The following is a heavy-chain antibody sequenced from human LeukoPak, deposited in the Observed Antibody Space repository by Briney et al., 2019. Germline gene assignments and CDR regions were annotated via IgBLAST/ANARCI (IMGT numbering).Heavy chain of an antibody. CDR2: ISGTSSCI. CDR3: ARDSADDSSGYYPFDY. CDR1: GFTFSTYI. J-gene: IGHJ4*02. V-gene: IGHV3-21*01. D-gene: IGHD3-22*01. Sequence: GGSLRLSCAASGFTFSTYIMTWVRQAPGKGLEWVSSISGTSSCIYYADSVKGRLTISRDNAKNSLNLQMNSLRAEDTAIYYCARDSADDSSGYYPFDYWGQGTQVSVSS.